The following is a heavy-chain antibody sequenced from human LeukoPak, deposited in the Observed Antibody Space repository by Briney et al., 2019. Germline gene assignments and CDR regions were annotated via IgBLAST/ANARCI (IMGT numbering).Heavy chain of an antibody. CDR2: ISGNGGST. J-gene: IGHJ3*02. V-gene: IGHV3-11*01. CDR1: GFTFSDYY. D-gene: IGHD3-10*01. CDR3: ARDREAGTRTGDVFDI. Sequence: PGGSLRLSCAASGFTFSDYYMSWIRQAPGKGLEWVSYISGNGGSTHYADSVKGRFTISRDNAKNSLYLQMNSLRDEDTAVFYCARDREAGTRTGDVFDIWGQGTMVTVSS.